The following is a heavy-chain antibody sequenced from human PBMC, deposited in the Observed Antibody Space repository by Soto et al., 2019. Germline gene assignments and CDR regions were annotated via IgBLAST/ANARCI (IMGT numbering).Heavy chain of an antibody. D-gene: IGHD3-10*01. J-gene: IGHJ4*02. Sequence: EVQLLEPGGGLVQPGGSLRLSCAASGFHFRSYGMSWVRQAPGKGLERVSGLCGSGGSTYYADSVKGRFTISSDISNNTLYLQMNILRAADTAIYFCAIDPYYFSSGSTYNPTRVDYWGQGTLVSVSS. V-gene: IGHV3-23*01. CDR2: LCGSGGST. CDR1: GFHFRSYG. CDR3: AIDPYYFSSGSTYNPTRVDY.